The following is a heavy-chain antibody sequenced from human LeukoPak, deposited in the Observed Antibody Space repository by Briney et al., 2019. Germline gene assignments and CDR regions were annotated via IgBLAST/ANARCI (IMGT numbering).Heavy chain of an antibody. V-gene: IGHV3-23*01. CDR1: GFTSSSYA. J-gene: IGHJ4*02. CDR2: ISGSGGST. CDR3: AKGLHVRE. Sequence: AGGSLRLSCAASGFTSSSYAMSWVRQAPGKGLEWVSGISGSGGSTYYADSVKGRFTISRDNSKNTLHLQMNSLRAEDTAVYYCAKGLHVRERGQGTLVTVSS. D-gene: IGHD4-11*01.